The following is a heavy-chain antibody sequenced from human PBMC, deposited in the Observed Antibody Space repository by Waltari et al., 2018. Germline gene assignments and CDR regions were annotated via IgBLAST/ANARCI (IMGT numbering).Heavy chain of an antibody. CDR1: GFIFNGNA. CDR3: GKEAGRFHSNWYKDY. J-gene: IGHJ4*01. CDR2: ISGFDSSS. D-gene: IGHD6-13*01. V-gene: IGHV3-23*04. Sequence: QLVESGGGLVQPGGSLRLSCAASGFIFNGNAMSWVRQAPGKGLEWVSTISGFDSSSWYADSVKGRFSISRDNSKNTLWLQMNSLRAEDTAIYFCGKEAGRFHSNWYKDYWGHGTLVTVSS.